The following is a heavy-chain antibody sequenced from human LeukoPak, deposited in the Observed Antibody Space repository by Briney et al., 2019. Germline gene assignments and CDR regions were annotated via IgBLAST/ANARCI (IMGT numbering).Heavy chain of an antibody. Sequence: SETLSLTCTVSGCSITSYDWSWIRQPAGKGLEWIGRIYTSGTTKTNPSLKSRVSMSLATSKSLFSLNVSSVTAADSALLYCAIVWATTFDPWGQGTLVTVSS. V-gene: IGHV4-4*07. CDR1: GCSITSYD. J-gene: IGHJ5*02. D-gene: IGHD3-16*01. CDR2: IYTSGTT. CDR3: AIVWATTFDP.